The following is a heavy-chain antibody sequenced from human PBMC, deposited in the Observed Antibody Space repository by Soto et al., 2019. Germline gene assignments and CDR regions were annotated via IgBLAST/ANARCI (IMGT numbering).Heavy chain of an antibody. CDR3: ARDSEYSSSHLAY. J-gene: IGHJ4*02. Sequence: QVQLVESGGGVVQPGRSLRLSCAASGFTFSSYAMHWVRQAPGKGLEWVAVISYDGSNKYSADSVKGRFTISRDNSKNTLYLQMNSLSAEDTAVYYCARDSEYSSSHLAYWGQGTLVTVSS. D-gene: IGHD6-6*01. V-gene: IGHV3-30-3*01. CDR2: ISYDGSNK. CDR1: GFTFSSYA.